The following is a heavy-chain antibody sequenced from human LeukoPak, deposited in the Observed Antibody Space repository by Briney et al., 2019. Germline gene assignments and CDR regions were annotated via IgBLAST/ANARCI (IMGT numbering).Heavy chain of an antibody. D-gene: IGHD1-26*01. CDR3: ARDRGGSYSAIDY. Sequence: GGSLRLSCAASGFTFSSYSMNWVRQAPGRGLEWVSFISSSSSTIYYADSVKGRFTISRDNAKNSLYPQMNSLRAEDTAVYYCARDRGGSYSAIDYWGQGTLVTVSS. V-gene: IGHV3-48*04. J-gene: IGHJ4*02. CDR1: GFTFSSYS. CDR2: ISSSSSTI.